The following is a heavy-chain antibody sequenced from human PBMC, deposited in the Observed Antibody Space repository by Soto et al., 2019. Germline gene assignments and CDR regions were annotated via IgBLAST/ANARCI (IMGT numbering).Heavy chain of an antibody. Sequence: SETLSLTCTVSGGSISSGGYYWSWIRQHPGKGLEWIGYIYYSGSTYYNPSLKSRVTISVDTSKNQFSLKLSSVTAADTAVYYCARERPVEQLGDWFDPWGQGTLVTVSS. CDR2: IYYSGST. CDR1: GGSISSGGYY. V-gene: IGHV4-31*03. D-gene: IGHD6-6*01. CDR3: ARERPVEQLGDWFDP. J-gene: IGHJ5*02.